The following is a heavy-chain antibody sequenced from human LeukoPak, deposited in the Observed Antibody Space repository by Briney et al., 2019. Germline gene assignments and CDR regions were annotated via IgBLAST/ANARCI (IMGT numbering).Heavy chain of an antibody. CDR3: AKPLLVGATDRLDY. J-gene: IGHJ4*02. V-gene: IGHV3-23*01. Sequence: GGSLRLSCAASGFTFSNYALSWVRQAPGKGLEWVSDISGSGGSTYYADSVKGRFTISRDNSKNTMYLQMNSLRAEDTAVYYCAKPLLVGATDRLDYWGQGTLVTVSS. CDR1: GFTFSNYA. D-gene: IGHD1-26*01. CDR2: ISGSGGST.